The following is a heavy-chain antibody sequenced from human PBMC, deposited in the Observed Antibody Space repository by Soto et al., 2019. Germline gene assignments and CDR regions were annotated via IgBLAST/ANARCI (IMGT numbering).Heavy chain of an antibody. CDR1: GFTFSNCW. V-gene: IGHV3-7*01. D-gene: IGHD3-22*01. J-gene: IGHJ4*02. Sequence: HPGGSLRLSCAASGFTFSNCWMTWVRQAPGKGLEWVANINPEGSAKYYVDSVKGRFTISRDNAKNSLYLQMNSLRVEDTAVYYCATYYANSGPINYWGRGTLVTVSS. CDR2: INPEGSAK. CDR3: ATYYANSGPINY.